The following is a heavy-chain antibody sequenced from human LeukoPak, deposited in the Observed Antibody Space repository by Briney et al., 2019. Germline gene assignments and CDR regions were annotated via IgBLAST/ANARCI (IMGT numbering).Heavy chain of an antibody. D-gene: IGHD6-19*01. CDR1: GFTLSSYA. CDR3: ARLDVVAGRAY. Sequence: PGGSLRLSCAASGFTLSSYAMHWVRQPAGKGLEWVSAIGTAGDTFYPGSVKGRFTISRDNSKNTVYLQMNSLRAEDTAVYYCARLDVVAGRAYWGLGTLVTVSS. J-gene: IGHJ4*02. V-gene: IGHV3-13*01. CDR2: IGTAGDT.